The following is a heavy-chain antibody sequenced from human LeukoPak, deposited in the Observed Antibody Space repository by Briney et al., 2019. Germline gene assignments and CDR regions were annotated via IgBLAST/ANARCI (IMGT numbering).Heavy chain of an antibody. CDR2: INPNSGGT. CDR1: GYTFTGYY. J-gene: IGHJ5*02. V-gene: IGHV1-2*02. D-gene: IGHD1-26*01. CDR3: AREHSWDASWFDP. Sequence: GASVKVSCKASGYTFTGYYMHWVRQAPGQGLEWMGWINPNSGGTNYAQKFQGRVTMTRDTSISTAYMELSRLRSDDTAVYYCAREHSWDASWFDPWGQGTLVTVSS.